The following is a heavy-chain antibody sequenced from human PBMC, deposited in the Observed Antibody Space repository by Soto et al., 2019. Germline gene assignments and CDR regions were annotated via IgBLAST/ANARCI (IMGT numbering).Heavy chain of an antibody. CDR2: ISFDGSRK. D-gene: IGHD1-26*01. CDR1: GFPLSSYT. J-gene: IGHJ6*02. CDR3: ARDAVTSLTPYLGFYYYGIGV. V-gene: IGHV3-30*09. Sequence: GGSLRLCSTASGFPLSSYTMHWLRRAPGKGLEWVGIISFDGSRKYYAEWLKGRIVISRDNSTDSLYLQMDTLRPDDTAIYYCARDAVTSLTPYLGFYYYGIGVWRQVTTVTV.